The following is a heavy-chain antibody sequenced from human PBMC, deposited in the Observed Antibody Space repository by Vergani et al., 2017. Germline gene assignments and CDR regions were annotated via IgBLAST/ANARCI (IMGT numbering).Heavy chain of an antibody. D-gene: IGHD2-2*01. CDR3: ARAVVPAPGGYYYYMDV. V-gene: IGHV1-18*01. J-gene: IGHJ6*03. CDR2: ISAYNGNT. Sequence: QVQLVQSGAEVKKPGASVKVSCKASGYTFTSYGISWVRQAPGQGLEWMGWISAYNGNTNYAQKLQGRVHMNTDTSTSTAYMELRRLRSDDTAVYYGARAVVPAPGGYYYYMDVWGKGTTVTVSS. CDR1: GYTFTSYG.